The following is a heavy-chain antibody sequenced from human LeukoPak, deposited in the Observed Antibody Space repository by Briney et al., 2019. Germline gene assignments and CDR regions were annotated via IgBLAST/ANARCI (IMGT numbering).Heavy chain of an antibody. CDR1: GYSISSGYY. D-gene: IGHD6-13*01. J-gene: IGHJ5*02. Sequence: PSETLSLTCTVSGYSISSGYYWGWIRPPPGKGLEWIGTIYHSGSTYYNPSLKSRVTISVDTSKNQFSLKLSSVTAADTAVYYCARDSLYSSSWYGYGRRNWFDPWGQGTLVTVSS. V-gene: IGHV4-38-2*02. CDR3: ARDSLYSSSWYGYGRRNWFDP. CDR2: IYHSGST.